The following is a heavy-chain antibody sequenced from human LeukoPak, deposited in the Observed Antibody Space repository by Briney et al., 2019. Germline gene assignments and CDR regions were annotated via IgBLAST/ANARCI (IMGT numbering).Heavy chain of an antibody. D-gene: IGHD4-17*01. Sequence: GGSLRLSCAASGFTFSSYAMHWVRQAPGKGLEWVAVISYDGSNKYYADSVKGRFTISRDNAKNTLYLQMNSLRAEDTAVYYCARTYYGAYVYSIPFDYWGQGTLVTVSS. V-gene: IGHV3-30*04. CDR2: ISYDGSNK. CDR1: GFTFSSYA. J-gene: IGHJ4*02. CDR3: ARTYYGAYVYSIPFDY.